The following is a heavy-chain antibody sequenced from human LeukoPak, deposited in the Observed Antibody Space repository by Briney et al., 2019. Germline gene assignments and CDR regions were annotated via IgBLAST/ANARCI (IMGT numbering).Heavy chain of an antibody. Sequence: GGSLRLSCAASGFTFSSYWMRWVRQGQGKGLVWVSRINSDGSSTNYADSVKGRFTISRDNAKNTLYLQMNSLRAEDTAVYYCARVPITLAGTKDAKYFQHWGQGTLVTVSS. V-gene: IGHV3-74*01. D-gene: IGHD6-19*01. CDR1: GFTFSSYW. CDR2: INSDGSST. CDR3: ARVPITLAGTKDAKYFQH. J-gene: IGHJ1*01.